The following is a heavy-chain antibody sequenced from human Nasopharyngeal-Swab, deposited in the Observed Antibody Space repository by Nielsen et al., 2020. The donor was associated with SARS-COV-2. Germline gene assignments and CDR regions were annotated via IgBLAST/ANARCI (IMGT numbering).Heavy chain of an antibody. CDR1: GYTLTELS. V-gene: IGHV1-24*01. D-gene: IGHD6-13*01. J-gene: IGHJ5*02. CDR3: ATVRDIAAAGNGSNWFDP. CDR2: FDPEDGET. Sequence: ASVKVSCTVSGYTLTELSMHWVRQAPGTGLEWTGGFDPEDGETIYAQKFQGRVTMTEDTSTDTAYMELSSLRSEDTAVYYCATVRDIAAAGNGSNWFDPWGQGTLVTVSS.